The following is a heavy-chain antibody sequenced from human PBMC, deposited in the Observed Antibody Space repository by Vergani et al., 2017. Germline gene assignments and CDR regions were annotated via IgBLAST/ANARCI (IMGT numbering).Heavy chain of an antibody. V-gene: IGHV3-53*01. J-gene: IGHJ6*02. CDR3: ARAPFWSGYYYGMDV. Sequence: EVQLVESGGGLIQPGGSLRLSCAASGFTVSSNYMSWVRQAPGKGLEWVSVIYSGGSTYYADSVKGRFTISRDNSKNTLYLQMNSLRAEDTAVYYCARAPFWSGYYYGMDVWGQGTTVTVSS. D-gene: IGHD3-3*01. CDR2: IYSGGST. CDR1: GFTVSSNY.